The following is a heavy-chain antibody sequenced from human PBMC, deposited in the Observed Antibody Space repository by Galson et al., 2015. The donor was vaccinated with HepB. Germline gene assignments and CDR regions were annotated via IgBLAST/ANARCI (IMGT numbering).Heavy chain of an antibody. CDR1: GFTFSDYY. Sequence: SLRLSCAASGFTFSDYYMSWIRQAPGKGLEWVSYISSSSSYTNYADSVKGRFTISRDNAKNSLYLQMNSLRAEDTAVYYCAAPGIAAAGIPPRPDYWGQGTLVTVSS. CDR3: AAPGIAAAGIPPRPDY. J-gene: IGHJ4*02. V-gene: IGHV3-11*06. CDR2: ISSSSSYT. D-gene: IGHD6-13*01.